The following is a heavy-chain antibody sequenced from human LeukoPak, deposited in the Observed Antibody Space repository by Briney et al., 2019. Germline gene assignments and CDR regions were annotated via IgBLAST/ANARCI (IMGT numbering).Heavy chain of an antibody. J-gene: IGHJ4*02. CDR1: GFTLSSNY. CDR3: ARVATVTTSRPFDY. Sequence: GGSLRLSCAASGFTLSSNYMSWVRQAPGKGLEWVSVIYSGGSTYYADSVKGRFTISRDNSKNTLYLQMNSLRAEDTAVYYCARVATVTTSRPFDYWGQGTLVTVSS. CDR2: IYSGGST. D-gene: IGHD4-17*01. V-gene: IGHV3-53*01.